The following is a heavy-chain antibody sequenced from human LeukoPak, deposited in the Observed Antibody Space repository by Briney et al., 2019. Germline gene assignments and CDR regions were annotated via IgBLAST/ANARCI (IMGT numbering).Heavy chain of an antibody. J-gene: IGHJ6*03. CDR2: ISTVSTYK. CDR1: GFTFTDYS. D-gene: IGHD6-25*01. V-gene: IGHV3-21*01. Sequence: GGSLRLSCAASGFTFTDYSMNWVRQAPGKGLEWVSSISTVSTYKKYADSAKGRFTISRDNSKNLLYLQMSSLGAEDTAVYYCTRDGSGFYHYYYMDVWGKGTTVTVSS. CDR3: TRDGSGFYHYYYMDV.